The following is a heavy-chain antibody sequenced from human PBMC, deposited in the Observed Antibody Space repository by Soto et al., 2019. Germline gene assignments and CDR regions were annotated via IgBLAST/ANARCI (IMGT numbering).Heavy chain of an antibody. CDR3: AIELEAYDYLNY. CDR1: GYTFTSYD. Sequence: QVQLVQSGDEVKKPGASVKVSCKASGYTFTSYDINWVRQATGQGLEWMGWMNPNSGNTGYAQKCQGRVTMTSNTSISTAYMELSRLRSEDTAVYYCAIELEAYDYLNYWGQGTLVTVSS. V-gene: IGHV1-8*01. CDR2: MNPNSGNT. D-gene: IGHD3-3*01. J-gene: IGHJ4*02.